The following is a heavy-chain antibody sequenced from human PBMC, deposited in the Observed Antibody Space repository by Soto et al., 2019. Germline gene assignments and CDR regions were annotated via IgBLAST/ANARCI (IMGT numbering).Heavy chain of an antibody. J-gene: IGHJ6*02. V-gene: IGHV3-30*03. D-gene: IGHD3-3*01. CDR1: GFTFSSYG. CDR3: ARGPRFLEWSPPRYYYGIDV. CDR2: ISYDGSNK. Sequence: LRLSCAASGFTFSSYGMHWVRQAPGKGLEWVAVISYDGSNKYYADSVKGRFTISRDNSKNTLYLQMNSLRAEDTAVYYCARGPRFLEWSPPRYYYGIDVWGQGTTVTVSS.